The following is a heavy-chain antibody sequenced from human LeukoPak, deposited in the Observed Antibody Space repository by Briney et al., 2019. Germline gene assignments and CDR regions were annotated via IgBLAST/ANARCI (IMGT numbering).Heavy chain of an antibody. CDR1: GFTFSSYD. D-gene: IGHD6-19*01. CDR2: IGTAGDT. Sequence: GGSLRLSCAASGFTFSSYDMRWVRQATGKGLEWVSPIGTAGDTYYPASVKGRFTISRENAKNSLYLQMNSLSAGDTAVYYCARCALIAVAGCDAFDIWGQGTMVTVSS. J-gene: IGHJ3*02. V-gene: IGHV3-13*01. CDR3: ARCALIAVAGCDAFDI.